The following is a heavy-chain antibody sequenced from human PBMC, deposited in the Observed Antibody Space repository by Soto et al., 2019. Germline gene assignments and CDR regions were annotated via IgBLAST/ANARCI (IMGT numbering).Heavy chain of an antibody. CDR3: ARHNYDILTGPYYFDY. D-gene: IGHD3-9*01. CDR1: GGSFSGYY. J-gene: IGHJ4*02. CDR2: INHSGST. V-gene: IGHV4-34*01. Sequence: SETLSLTCAVYGGSFSGYYWSWIRQPPGKGLQWIGEINHSGSTNYNPSLKSRVTISVDTSKNQFSLKLSSVTAADTAVYYCARHNYDILTGPYYFDYWGQGTLVTVSS.